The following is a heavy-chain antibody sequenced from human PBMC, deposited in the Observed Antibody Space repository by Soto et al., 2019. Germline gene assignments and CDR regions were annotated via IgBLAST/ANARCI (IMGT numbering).Heavy chain of an antibody. Sequence: EVQLLESGGGLVQPGGSLRLSCAASGFAFSSYAMSWVRQAPGKGLEWVSAISGSGGSTYYADSVKGRFTISRDNSKHTLYLQMNSPRAEDTAVYYCAKDRPYSSSWYVGYWGQGTLVTVSS. CDR3: AKDRPYSSSWYVGY. CDR2: ISGSGGST. D-gene: IGHD6-13*01. J-gene: IGHJ4*02. CDR1: GFAFSSYA. V-gene: IGHV3-23*01.